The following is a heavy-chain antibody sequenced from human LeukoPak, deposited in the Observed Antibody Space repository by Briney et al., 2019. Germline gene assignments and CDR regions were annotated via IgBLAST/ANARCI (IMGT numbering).Heavy chain of an antibody. J-gene: IGHJ5*02. D-gene: IGHD3-3*01. V-gene: IGHV1-18*04. CDR1: GYIFTGYY. CDR3: ASIFFGGRFDP. CDR2: ISAYNGNT. Sequence: VASVKVSCKASGYIFTGYYMHWVRQAPGQGLEWMGWISAYNGNTNYAQKLQGRVTMTTDTSTSTAYMELRSLRSDDTAVYYCASIFFGGRFDPWGQGTLVTVSS.